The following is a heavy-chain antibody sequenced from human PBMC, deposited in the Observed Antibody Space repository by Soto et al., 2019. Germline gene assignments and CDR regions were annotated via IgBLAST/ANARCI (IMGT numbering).Heavy chain of an antibody. J-gene: IGHJ2*01. CDR2: IIPALGTA. V-gene: IGHV1-69*08. CDR1: GGTFSSHT. CDR3: ARPDFGDYWYFDL. Sequence: QDQLVQSGAEVKKPGSSVKVSCKASGGTFSSHTFSWVRQAPGQGLEWMGRIIPALGTATYAQKFQGRVTITADESATTVYMELNSLRSEDTAVYYRARPDFGDYWYFDLWGRGTLVTVSS. D-gene: IGHD4-17*01.